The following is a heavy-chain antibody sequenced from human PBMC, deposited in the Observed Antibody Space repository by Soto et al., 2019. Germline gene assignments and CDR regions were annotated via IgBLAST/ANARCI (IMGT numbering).Heavy chain of an antibody. Sequence: PGGSLRLSCAASGFTFSSYEMNWVRQAPGKGLEWVSYISSSGSTIYYADSVKGRFTISRDNAKNSLYLQMNSLRAEDTAVYYCARMWIQLWLHDYWGQGTLVTVSS. J-gene: IGHJ4*02. CDR1: GFTFSSYE. CDR2: ISSSGSTI. V-gene: IGHV3-48*03. D-gene: IGHD5-18*01. CDR3: ARMWIQLWLHDY.